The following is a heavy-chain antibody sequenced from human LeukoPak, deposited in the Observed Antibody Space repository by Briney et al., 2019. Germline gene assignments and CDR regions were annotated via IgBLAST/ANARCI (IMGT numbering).Heavy chain of an antibody. Sequence: GGSLRLSCAASGFSFRKYEMNWVRQAPGKGLEWVAYINSDGALTYYADSVKGRFTISRDNTKNSLYLQMSSLRVEDTAVYYCAKGLRYSDNWGQGTLVTVSS. V-gene: IGHV3-48*03. D-gene: IGHD3-9*01. CDR1: GFSFRKYE. CDR3: AKGLRYSDN. J-gene: IGHJ4*02. CDR2: INSDGALT.